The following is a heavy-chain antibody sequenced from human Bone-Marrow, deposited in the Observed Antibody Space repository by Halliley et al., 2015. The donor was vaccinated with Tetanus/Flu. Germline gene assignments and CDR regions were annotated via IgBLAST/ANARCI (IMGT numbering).Heavy chain of an antibody. V-gene: IGHV3-48*03. J-gene: IGHJ4*02. Sequence: WVSYISPSGNHIYSADSVKGRFTLSRDNPKRSLFLQMNSLRAEDTAVYYCARIFNGYSLADTRDYWGQGAPVIVSS. CDR2: ISPSGNHI. CDR3: ARIFNGYSLADTRDY. D-gene: IGHD5-18*01.